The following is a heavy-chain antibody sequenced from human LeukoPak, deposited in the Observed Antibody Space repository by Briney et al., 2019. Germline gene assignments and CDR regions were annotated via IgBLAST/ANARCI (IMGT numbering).Heavy chain of an antibody. J-gene: IGHJ4*02. CDR1: GFTVSSNY. D-gene: IGHD3-3*01. CDR2: IYSGGST. Sequence: GGSLRLSCAASGFTVSSNYMSWVRQAPGKGPEWVSVIYSGGSTYYADSVKGRFTISRDNSKNTLYLQMNSLRAEDTAVYYCARSLEGFFGYFDYWGQGTLVTVYS. V-gene: IGHV3-66*01. CDR3: ARSLEGFFGYFDY.